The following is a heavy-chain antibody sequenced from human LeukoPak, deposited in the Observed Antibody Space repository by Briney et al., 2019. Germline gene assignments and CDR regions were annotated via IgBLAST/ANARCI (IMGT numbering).Heavy chain of an antibody. V-gene: IGHV3-7*01. Sequence: PGGSLRLSCAASGFTFSSYWMSWVRQAPGKGLEWVANIKQDGSEKYYVDSVKGRFTISRDNAKNSLYLQMNSLRAEDTAVYYCARDKGASITGTYIHWGQGTLVTVSS. D-gene: IGHD1-7*01. J-gene: IGHJ4*02. CDR3: ARDKGASITGTYIH. CDR1: GFTFSSYW. CDR2: IKQDGSEK.